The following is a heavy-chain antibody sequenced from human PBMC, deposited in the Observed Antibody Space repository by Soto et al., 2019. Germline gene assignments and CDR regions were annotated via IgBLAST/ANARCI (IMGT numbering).Heavy chain of an antibody. Sequence: SETLSLTCTVSGGSISSYYWSWIRQPPGKGLXXIGYIYYSGSTNYNPSLKSRVTISVDTSKNQFSLKLSSVTAADTAVYYCARDRPAFHPLADKAGTEYRWFDPWGQGTLVTVSS. V-gene: IGHV4-59*01. CDR3: ARDRPAFHPLADKAGTEYRWFDP. CDR2: IYYSGST. CDR1: GGSISSYY. D-gene: IGHD6-13*01. J-gene: IGHJ5*02.